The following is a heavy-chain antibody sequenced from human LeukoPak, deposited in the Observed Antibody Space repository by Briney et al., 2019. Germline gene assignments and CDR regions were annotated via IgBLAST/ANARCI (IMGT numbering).Heavy chain of an antibody. D-gene: IGHD6-13*01. CDR2: VFDSGST. V-gene: IGHV4-59*01. CDR1: GGSISNYW. J-gene: IGHJ4*02. CDR3: ARGYSSSWNYLDY. Sequence: SETLSLTCTVSGGSISNYWWSWIRQPPGKGLEWIGYVFDSGSTNYNPSLKSRVTISVDTSKKQFSLKVSSVTAADTAVYYCARGYSSSWNYLDYWGQGALVTVSS.